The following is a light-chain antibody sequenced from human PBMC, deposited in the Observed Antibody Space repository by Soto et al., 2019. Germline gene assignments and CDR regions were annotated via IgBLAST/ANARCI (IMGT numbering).Light chain of an antibody. CDR2: GAS. Sequence: EIVLTQSPGTLSLSPGERATLSCRASQGVSSSYLAGYQHKPGQAPRLLIYGASSRTPGIPHRFSGSGSGTDFTLTISSLEPEDFAVYYCQQYDRSPRTFGQGTKLEIK. CDR3: QQYDRSPRT. CDR1: QGVSSSY. J-gene: IGKJ2*01. V-gene: IGKV3-20*01.